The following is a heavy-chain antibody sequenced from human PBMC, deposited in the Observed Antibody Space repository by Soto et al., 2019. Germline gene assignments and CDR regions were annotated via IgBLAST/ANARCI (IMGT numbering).Heavy chain of an antibody. CDR1: GGSISSGGYS. V-gene: IGHV4-30-2*01. CDR3: AGAYDYSSNWFDP. D-gene: IGHD4-4*01. Sequence: ASETLSLTCAVSGGSISSGGYSWSWVRQPPGKGLEWIGEIYHSGSTNYNPSLKSRVTISVDKSKNQFSLKLSSVTAADTAVYYCAGAYDYSSNWFDPLGQGTLVTVSS. J-gene: IGHJ5*02. CDR2: IYHSGST.